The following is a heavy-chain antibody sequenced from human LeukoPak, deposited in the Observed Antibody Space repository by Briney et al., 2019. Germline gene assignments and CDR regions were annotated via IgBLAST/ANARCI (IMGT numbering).Heavy chain of an antibody. D-gene: IGHD3-16*02. CDR3: ARGSMITFGGVIGPFDY. V-gene: IGHV4-59*01. Sequence: SETLSLTCTVSGGSISSYYWSWIRQPPGKGLEWIGYIYYSGSTNYNPSLKSRVTISVDTSKNQFSLKLSSVTAADTAVYYCARGSMITFGGVIGPFDYWGQGTLVTVSS. J-gene: IGHJ4*02. CDR1: GGSISSYY. CDR2: IYYSGST.